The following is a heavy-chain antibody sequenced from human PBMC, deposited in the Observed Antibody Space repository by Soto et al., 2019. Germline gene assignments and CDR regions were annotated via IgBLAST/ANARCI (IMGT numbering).Heavy chain of an antibody. CDR3: ARVSGHRDSGYYFDY. D-gene: IGHD4-17*01. CDR1: GGSISSDDYY. Sequence: SETLSLTCTVSGGSISSDDYYWSWIRQPPGKGLEWIGYIYYSGSTYYNPSLKSRVTISVDTSKNQFSLKLSSVTAADTAVYYCARVSGHRDSGYYFDYWGQGTLVTVSS. CDR2: IYYSGST. J-gene: IGHJ4*02. V-gene: IGHV4-30-4*01.